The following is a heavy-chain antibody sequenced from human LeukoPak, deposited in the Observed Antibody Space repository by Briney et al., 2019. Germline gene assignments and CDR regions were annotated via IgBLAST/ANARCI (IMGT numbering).Heavy chain of an antibody. D-gene: IGHD4-11*01. CDR3: ASGAYSYYYMDV. CDR2: IYYSGST. J-gene: IGHJ6*03. CDR1: GGSIRSYY. V-gene: IGHV4-59*01. Sequence: SETLSLTCTVSGGSIRSYYWSWIRQSPGKGLEWIGYIYYSGSTNYNPSLKSRVTISVDTSKNQFSLKLSSVTAADTAVYYCASGAYSYYYMDVWGKGTTATISS.